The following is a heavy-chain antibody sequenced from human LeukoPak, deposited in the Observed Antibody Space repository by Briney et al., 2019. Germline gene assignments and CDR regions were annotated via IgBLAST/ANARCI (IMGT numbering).Heavy chain of an antibody. D-gene: IGHD3-3*01. CDR2: INSDGSST. CDR3: AREAIYDFWSGYSSNYYYGMDV. CDR1: GFTFSSYW. J-gene: IGHJ6*02. V-gene: IGHV3-74*01. Sequence: QTGGSLRLSCAASGFTFSSYWMHWVRQAPGKGLVWVSRINSDGSSTSYADSVKGRFTISGDNAKNTLYPQMNSLRAEDTAVYYCAREAIYDFWSGYSSNYYYGMDVWGQGTTVTVSS.